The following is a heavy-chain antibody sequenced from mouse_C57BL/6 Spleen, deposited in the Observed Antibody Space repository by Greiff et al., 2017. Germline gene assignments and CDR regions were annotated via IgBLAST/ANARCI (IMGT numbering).Heavy chain of an antibody. CDR3: ARDRGYYYAMDY. D-gene: IGHD2-14*01. V-gene: IGHV1-80*01. Sequence: VQLQQSGAELVKPGASVKISCKASGYAFSSYWMNWVKQRPGKGLEWIGQIYPGDGDTNYNGKFKGKATLTADKSSSTAYMQLSSLTSEDSAVYFCARDRGYYYAMDYWGQGTSVTVSS. J-gene: IGHJ4*01. CDR1: GYAFSSYW. CDR2: IYPGDGDT.